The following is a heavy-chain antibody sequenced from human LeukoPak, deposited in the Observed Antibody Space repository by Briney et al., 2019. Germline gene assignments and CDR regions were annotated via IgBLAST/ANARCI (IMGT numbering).Heavy chain of an antibody. CDR1: GGCFSGYY. CDR3: VRATVLKSRLVVITSRSYQLDY. Sequence: SGTLSLTCAVYGGCFSGYYWSWIRHPPPKGLEWSGEISHRGDTNYNPSLKSRVTISVDTSPNPFSLRLSSVCAAGTRLCYVVRATVLKSRLVVITSRSYQLDYWGQGTLVTVSS. CDR2: ISHRGDT. V-gene: IGHV4-34*01. D-gene: IGHD3-22*01. J-gene: IGHJ4*02.